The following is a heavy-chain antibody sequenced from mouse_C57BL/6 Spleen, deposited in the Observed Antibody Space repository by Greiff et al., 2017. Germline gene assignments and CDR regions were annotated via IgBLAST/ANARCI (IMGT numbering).Heavy chain of an antibody. J-gene: IGHJ3*01. Sequence: VQLQQSGPELVKPGASVKIPCKASGYTFTDYNMDWVKQSPGKSLEWIGDINPNNGGTIYNQKFKGKATVTVDKSSSTAYMELRSLTSEDTAVYYCAIGDYDGFAYWGQGTLVTVSA. CDR3: AIGDYDGFAY. CDR2: INPNNGGT. CDR1: GYTFTDYN. D-gene: IGHD2-4*01. V-gene: IGHV1-18*01.